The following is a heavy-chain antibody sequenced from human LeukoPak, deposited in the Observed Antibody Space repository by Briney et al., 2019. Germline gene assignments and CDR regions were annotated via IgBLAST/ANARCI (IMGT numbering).Heavy chain of an antibody. Sequence: TGGSLRLSCAASGFTFSSYWMHWVRQTPGKGLVWVSRINGAGSSISYADSVKGRVTISRDNAKNTLYLQMNNLRAEDTAVYYCARGGDYKNDYWGQGTLVTGSS. V-gene: IGHV3-74*01. CDR3: ARGGDYKNDY. CDR2: INGAGSSI. J-gene: IGHJ4*02. CDR1: GFTFSSYW. D-gene: IGHD4-17*01.